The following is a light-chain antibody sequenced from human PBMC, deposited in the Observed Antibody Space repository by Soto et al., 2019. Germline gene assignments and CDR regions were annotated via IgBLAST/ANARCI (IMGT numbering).Light chain of an antibody. V-gene: IGKV1-39*01. CDR1: QTISSY. J-gene: IGKJ2*01. Sequence: DIQMTQSPSSLSASVGDRVTITCRASQTISSYLNWYQQKPGKAPKLLIYGASSLQSGIPSRFTGRGSRTDFTLTIRSLQPEDFATYYCQQSYSTPQTFGQGTKLEIK. CDR3: QQSYSTPQT. CDR2: GAS.